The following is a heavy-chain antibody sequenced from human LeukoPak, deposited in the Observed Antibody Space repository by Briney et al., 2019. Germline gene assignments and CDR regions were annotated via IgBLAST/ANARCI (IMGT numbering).Heavy chain of an antibody. D-gene: IGHD3-22*01. CDR2: IKQDGSEK. Sequence: QSGGSLRLSCAASGFTFSSYWMSWVRQAPGKGLEWVANIKQDGSEKYYVDSVKGRFTISRDNAKNSLYLQMNSLGAEDTAVYYCAKDLAHYDSLLGYYYYGMDVWGQGTTVTVSS. CDR3: AKDLAHYDSLLGYYYYGMDV. J-gene: IGHJ6*02. V-gene: IGHV3-7*03. CDR1: GFTFSSYW.